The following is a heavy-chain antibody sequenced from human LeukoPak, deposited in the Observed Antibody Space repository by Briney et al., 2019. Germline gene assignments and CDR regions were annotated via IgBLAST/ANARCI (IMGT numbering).Heavy chain of an antibody. J-gene: IGHJ4*02. Sequence: PSETLSLTCAVYGGSFSGYYWSWIRQPPGKGLEWIGEINHSGSTNYNPSLKSRVTISVDTSKNQFSLELSSVTAADTAVYYCARDKGSIDYWGQGTLVTVSS. V-gene: IGHV4-34*01. CDR2: INHSGST. CDR1: GGSFSGYY. CDR3: ARDKGSIDY.